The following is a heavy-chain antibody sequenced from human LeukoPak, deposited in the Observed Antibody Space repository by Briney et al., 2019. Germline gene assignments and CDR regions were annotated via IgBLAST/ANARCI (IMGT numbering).Heavy chain of an antibody. CDR2: ISGSGTST. CDR3: AKGPIVAQDY. Sequence: PGGSLRLSCAASGFIFSNYAMSWVRQAPGKGLEWVSAISGSGTSTYYADSVKGRLTISRDNSKNTLYLQMNSLRAEDTAVYYCAKGPIVAQDYWGQGTLVTVSS. V-gene: IGHV3-23*01. CDR1: GFIFSNYA. J-gene: IGHJ4*02. D-gene: IGHD5-12*01.